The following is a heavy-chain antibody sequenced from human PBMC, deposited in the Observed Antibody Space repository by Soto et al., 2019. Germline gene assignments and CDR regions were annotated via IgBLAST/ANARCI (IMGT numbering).Heavy chain of an antibody. CDR2: ISGSGAYT. D-gene: IGHD1-20*01. CDR1: GFTFSSYA. J-gene: IGHJ4*01. V-gene: IGHV3-23*01. Sequence: PXGSLRLSCVASGFTFSSYAMSWVRQAPGKGLEWVSTISGSGAYTKYEDSVKGRFTISRDNSKNTLFLQMDSLRADDSAVYFCAKLPCFSYNCRPNFEYWGHGSVVTVSS. CDR3: AKLPCFSYNCRPNFEY.